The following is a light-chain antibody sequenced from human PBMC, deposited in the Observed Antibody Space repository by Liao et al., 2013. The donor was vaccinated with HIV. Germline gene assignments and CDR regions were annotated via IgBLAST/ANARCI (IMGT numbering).Light chain of an antibody. CDR1: NIGSNS. J-gene: IGLJ3*02. V-gene: IGLV3-21*04. Sequence: SSVLTQPPSVSVAPGKTARITCGGNNIGSNSVHWYQQKAGQAPVLVIYSDTDRPSGIPERFSGSNSGTTATLTISRVEAGDEADYYCQVWDHGSDQGVFGGGTKLTVL. CDR2: SDT. CDR3: QVWDHGSDQGV.